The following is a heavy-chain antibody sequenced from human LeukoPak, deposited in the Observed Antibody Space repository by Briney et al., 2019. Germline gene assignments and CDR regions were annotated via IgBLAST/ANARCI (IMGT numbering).Heavy chain of an antibody. CDR2: IYTSGST. V-gene: IGHV4-4*07. CDR3: ARDSLGVVAATPNWFDP. Sequence: PSETLSLTCTVSGGSISSYYWSWIRQPAGKGLEWIGRIYTSGSTNYSPSLKSRVTMSVDTSKNQFSLKLSSVTAADTAVYYCARDSLGVVAATPNWFDPWGQGTLVTVSS. CDR1: GGSISSYY. J-gene: IGHJ5*02. D-gene: IGHD2-15*01.